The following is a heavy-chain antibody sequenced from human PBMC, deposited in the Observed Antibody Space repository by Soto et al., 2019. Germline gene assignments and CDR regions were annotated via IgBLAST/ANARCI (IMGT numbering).Heavy chain of an antibody. CDR1: GYTFTSYD. J-gene: IGHJ5*02. CDR2: MNPNSGNT. Sequence: QVQLVQSGAEVKKPGASVKVSCKASGYTFTSYDINWVRQATGQGLEWMGWMNPNSGNTGYAQKFQGRVNITRNTSISTASMELRSLRSEDSAVYCCARERSAGGRGWFDPWGQGTLVTVSS. V-gene: IGHV1-8*01. D-gene: IGHD2-15*01. CDR3: ARERSAGGRGWFDP.